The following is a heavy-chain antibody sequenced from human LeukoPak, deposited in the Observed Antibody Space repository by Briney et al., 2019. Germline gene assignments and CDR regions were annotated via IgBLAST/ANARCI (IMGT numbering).Heavy chain of an antibody. J-gene: IGHJ5*02. CDR1: GFTFSDYY. V-gene: IGHV4-59*01. CDR3: VRGPYGSGISNWFDP. Sequence: GSLRLSCAASGFTFSDYYMSWIRQAPGKGLEWIGYIYYSGDTNYNPSLKSRVTVSVDTSKNQFSLKLTSVTAADTAVYYCVRGPYGSGISNWFDPWGQGTQVIVSS. D-gene: IGHD3-10*01. CDR2: IYYSGDT.